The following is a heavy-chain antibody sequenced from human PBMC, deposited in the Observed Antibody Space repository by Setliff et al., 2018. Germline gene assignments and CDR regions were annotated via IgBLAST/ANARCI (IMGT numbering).Heavy chain of an antibody. D-gene: IGHD2-21*01. CDR1: GASLRSGSYY. CDR2: IYTSGAT. Sequence: LTCTVSGASLRSGSYYWSWIRQPAGKGLEWIGRIYTSGATTYSPSLKSRVSISADTSKNLLSLTLKSVTAADTAVYYCAKEHVVISYVSNTHQHYGMDVWGQGTTVTSP. J-gene: IGHJ6*02. V-gene: IGHV4-61*02. CDR3: AKEHVVISYVSNTHQHYGMDV.